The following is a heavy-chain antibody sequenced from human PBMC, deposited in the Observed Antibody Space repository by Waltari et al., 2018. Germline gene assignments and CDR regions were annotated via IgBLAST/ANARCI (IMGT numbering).Heavy chain of an antibody. Sequence: QVQLVESGGGVVQPGGSLRLSCAASGFTFSSYGMHWVRQAPGKGLEWVAFLRYDGSNKYYAHSRKGRFTISRDHSKNPLYLQMNSLRAEDTAVYYCAKDQIYCSGGSCPLGYWGQGTLVTVSS. V-gene: IGHV3-30*02. CDR2: LRYDGSNK. CDR3: AKDQIYCSGGSCPLGY. D-gene: IGHD2-15*01. CDR1: GFTFSSYG. J-gene: IGHJ4*02.